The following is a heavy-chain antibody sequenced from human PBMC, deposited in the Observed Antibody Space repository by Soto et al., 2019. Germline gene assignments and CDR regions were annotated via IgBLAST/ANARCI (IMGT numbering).Heavy chain of an antibody. D-gene: IGHD3-22*01. V-gene: IGHV3-15*01. CDR3: TTATGYYDSSGYPFDY. Sequence: GGSRRLSCAASGFTFSNAWMSWVRQAPGKGLEWVGRIKSKTDGGTTDYAAPVKGRFTISRDDSKNTLYLQMNSLKTEDTAVYYRTTATGYYDSSGYPFDYWGQGTLVTVSS. CDR1: GFTFSNAW. CDR2: IKSKTDGGTT. J-gene: IGHJ4*02.